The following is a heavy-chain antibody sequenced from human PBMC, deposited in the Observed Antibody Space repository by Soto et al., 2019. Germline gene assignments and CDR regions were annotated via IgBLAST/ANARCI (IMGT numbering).Heavy chain of an antibody. D-gene: IGHD4-17*01. CDR3: ARVGYGEYSTTYNWFDP. CDR1: GGTFSSYA. CDR2: IIPIFGTA. J-gene: IGHJ5*02. Sequence: SVKVSCKASGGTFSSYAISWVRQAPGQGLEWMGGIIPIFGTANYAQKFQGRVTITADESTSTAYMELSSLRSEDTAVYYCARVGYGEYSTTYNWFDPWGQGTLVTVYS. V-gene: IGHV1-69*13.